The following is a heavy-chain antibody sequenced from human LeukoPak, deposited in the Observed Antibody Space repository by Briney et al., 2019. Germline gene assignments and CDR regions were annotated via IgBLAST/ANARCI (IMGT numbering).Heavy chain of an antibody. CDR2: IYHSGST. V-gene: IGHV4-38-2*02. CDR1: GYSIGSGYY. J-gene: IGHJ4*02. CDR3: ARTVDYGSNPSGFDY. Sequence: SETLSLTCTVSGYSIGSGYYWGWIRQPPGKGLEWIGSIYHSGSTYYNPSLKSRVTISVDTSKNQFSLKLSSVTAADTAVYYCARTVDYGSNPSGFDYWGQGTLVTVSS. D-gene: IGHD4-23*01.